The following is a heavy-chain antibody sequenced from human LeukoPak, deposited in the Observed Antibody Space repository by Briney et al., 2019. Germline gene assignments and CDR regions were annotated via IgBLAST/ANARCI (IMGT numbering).Heavy chain of an antibody. Sequence: GTSLRLSCAASGFTFSNYGMHWVRQAPGKGLEWVAVISYDGSNKYYADSVKGRFTISRDNSKNTLYLQMNSLRAEDTAVYYCAKYGSGPNDAFDIWGQGTMVTVSS. CDR3: AKYGSGPNDAFDI. V-gene: IGHV3-30*18. CDR2: ISYDGSNK. J-gene: IGHJ3*02. CDR1: GFTFSNYG. D-gene: IGHD3-10*01.